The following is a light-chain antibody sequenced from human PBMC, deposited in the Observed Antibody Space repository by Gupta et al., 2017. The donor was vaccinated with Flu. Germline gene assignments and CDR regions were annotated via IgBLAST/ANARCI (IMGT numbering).Light chain of an antibody. Sequence: QSALTQPPSASGSPGQSITISCTGTSSDVGAYNYVSWYQQHPGKAPKRMIYEVNKRPSGVPDRFSGSKSGDTASLTVSGLQAEDEADYYCCSNAGNDIYIFGTGTKVTVL. J-gene: IGLJ1*01. CDR3: CSNAGNDIYI. CDR2: EVN. V-gene: IGLV2-8*01. CDR1: SSDVGAYNY.